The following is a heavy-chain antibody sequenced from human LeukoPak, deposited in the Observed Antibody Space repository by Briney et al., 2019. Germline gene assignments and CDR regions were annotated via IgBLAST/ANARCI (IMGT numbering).Heavy chain of an antibody. D-gene: IGHD2-21*02. CDR3: ASDSRVTAIVEYYFDY. CDR1: GGSISSCSYY. Sequence: SETLSLTCTVSGGSISSCSYYWGWIRQPPGKGLEWIGSIYYSGSTYYNPSLKSRVTISVDTSKNQFSLKLSSVTAADTAVYYCASDSRVTAIVEYYFDYWGQGTLVTVSS. V-gene: IGHV4-39*07. J-gene: IGHJ4*02. CDR2: IYYSGST.